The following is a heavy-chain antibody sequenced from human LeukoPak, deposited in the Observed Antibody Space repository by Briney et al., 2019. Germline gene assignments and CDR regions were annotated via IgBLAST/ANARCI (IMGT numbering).Heavy chain of an antibody. V-gene: IGHV3-30*04. Sequence: PGGSLRLSCAASGFTFSSYAMHWVRQAPGKGLEWVAVISYDGSNKYYADSVKGRFTISRDNSKNTLYLQMNSLRAEDTAVYYCAKLAAAGTPFDYWGQGTLVTVSS. D-gene: IGHD6-13*01. CDR1: GFTFSSYA. CDR2: ISYDGSNK. J-gene: IGHJ4*02. CDR3: AKLAAAGTPFDY.